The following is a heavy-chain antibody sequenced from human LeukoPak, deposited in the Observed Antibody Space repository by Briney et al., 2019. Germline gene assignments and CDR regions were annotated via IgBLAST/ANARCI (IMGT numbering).Heavy chain of an antibody. V-gene: IGHV5-51*01. Sequence: GGSLRLSCAASGFTFSSYAMSWVRQMPGKGLEWMGIIYPGDSDTRYSPSFQGQVTISADKSISTAYLQWSSLKASDTAMYYCARADTAHFDYWGQGTLVTVSS. CDR1: GFTFSSYA. D-gene: IGHD5-18*01. CDR3: ARADTAHFDY. CDR2: IYPGDSDT. J-gene: IGHJ4*02.